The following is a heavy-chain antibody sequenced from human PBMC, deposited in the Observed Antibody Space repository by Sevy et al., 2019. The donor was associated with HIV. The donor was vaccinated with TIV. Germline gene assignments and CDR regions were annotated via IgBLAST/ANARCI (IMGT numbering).Heavy chain of an antibody. CDR3: ARGLPTDY. J-gene: IGHJ4*02. V-gene: IGHV3-30*02. Sequence: GGSLRLSCAASGFTFSSYGMHWVRQAPGKGLEWVAFIRYDGSNKYYADSVKGRFTISRDNSKNTLYLQMNSLRAEDTAVYYCARGLPTDYWGQGTLVTVSS. D-gene: IGHD2-15*01. CDR2: IRYDGSNK. CDR1: GFTFSSYG.